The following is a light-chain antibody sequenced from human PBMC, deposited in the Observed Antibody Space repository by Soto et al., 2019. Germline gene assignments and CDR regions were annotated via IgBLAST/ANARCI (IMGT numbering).Light chain of an antibody. J-gene: IGLJ1*01. CDR3: SSYTSSSTYV. CDR2: EVS. CDR1: SSDVGGYNY. Sequence: QSALTQPASVSWAPGQSITICCTGTSSDVGGYNYVSWYQQHPGKAPKLMIYEVSNRPSGVSNRFSGSKSGNTASLTISGLQAEDEADYYCSSYTSSSTYVFGTGTKLTVL. V-gene: IGLV2-14*01.